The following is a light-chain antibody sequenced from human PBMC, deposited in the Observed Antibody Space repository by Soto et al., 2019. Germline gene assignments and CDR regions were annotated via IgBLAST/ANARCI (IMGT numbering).Light chain of an antibody. V-gene: IGKV3D-20*02. CDR3: QQRNVWPPIN. CDR1: QSVSSSY. J-gene: IGKJ5*01. CDR2: GAS. Sequence: EILLTQSRGTLSLSPVERATLSCMASQSVSSSYLAWYQQKPGQATRLLIYGASSRATGIPDRFSGSGSGTEFTLTINNLEPEDFAVYYCQQRNVWPPINFGQGTRLEIK.